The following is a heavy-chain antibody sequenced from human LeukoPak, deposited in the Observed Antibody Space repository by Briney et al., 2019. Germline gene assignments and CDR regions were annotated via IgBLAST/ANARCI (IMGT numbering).Heavy chain of an antibody. D-gene: IGHD3-3*01. Sequence: ASVKVSCKASGYTFTGYYMHWVRQAPGQGLEWMGWINPNSGGTNYAQKFQGRVAMTRGTSISTAYMELSRLRSDDTAVYYCARRGTIFGVVIEYYFDYWGQGTLVTVSS. CDR1: GYTFTGYY. CDR3: ARRGTIFGVVIEYYFDY. CDR2: INPNSGGT. J-gene: IGHJ4*02. V-gene: IGHV1-2*02.